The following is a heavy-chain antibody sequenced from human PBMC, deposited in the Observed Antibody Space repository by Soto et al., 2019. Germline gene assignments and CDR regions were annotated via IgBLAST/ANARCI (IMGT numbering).Heavy chain of an antibody. CDR3: ARDNRVADYGDTNFDN. J-gene: IGHJ4*02. CDR2: INHSGST. CDR1: GGSFSGYY. V-gene: IGHV4-34*01. D-gene: IGHD4-17*01. Sequence: SETLSLTCAVYGGSFSGYYWSWIRQPPGKGLEWIGEINHSGSTNYNPSLKSRVTISVDTSKNQFSLKLSSVTAADTAVYYCARDNRVADYGDTNFDNWGQGTLVPVYS.